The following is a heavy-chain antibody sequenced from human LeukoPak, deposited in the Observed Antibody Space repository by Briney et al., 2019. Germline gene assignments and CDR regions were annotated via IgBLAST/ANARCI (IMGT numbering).Heavy chain of an antibody. D-gene: IGHD6-13*01. CDR1: GYTFSSYG. J-gene: IGHJ4*02. CDR2: ITSYNGNT. Sequence: GASVMVSCKASGYTFSSYGISWVRQAPGQGLEWMGGITSYNGNTKYAQQLQGRVTMTTDTSTGTAYMELRSLRSDDTAVYYCARAGAAAGTPFDYWGQGTLVTVSS. CDR3: ARAGAAAGTPFDY. V-gene: IGHV1-18*01.